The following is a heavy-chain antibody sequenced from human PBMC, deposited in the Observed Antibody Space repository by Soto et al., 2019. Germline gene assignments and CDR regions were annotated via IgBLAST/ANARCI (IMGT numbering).Heavy chain of an antibody. CDR3: SRDYYGPGPD. Sequence: EVQLVEPGGGLVQPGGSLRLSCVASGLTLSRYWMSWVRQAPGKGLEWVANIKEDGGKTYYVDSVKGRFTISRDNAKNSVYLQMNSLRVEDTAVYYCSRDYYGPGPDWGQGTLVIVSS. CDR2: IKEDGGKT. V-gene: IGHV3-7*04. D-gene: IGHD3-22*01. CDR1: GLTLSRYW. J-gene: IGHJ4*02.